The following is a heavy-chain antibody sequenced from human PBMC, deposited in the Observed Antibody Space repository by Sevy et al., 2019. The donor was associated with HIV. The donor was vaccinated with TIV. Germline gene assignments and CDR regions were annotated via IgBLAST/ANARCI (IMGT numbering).Heavy chain of an antibody. V-gene: IGHV3-30*03. J-gene: IGHJ6*02. Sequence: GGSLRLSCEASGFTFSDHGMNWVRQAPGKGLEWVALISFDGSVKYYADSVKGRFTISRDNSKNTLYLQTTGLRVEDTAVYYCAREDSGGDYGMDVWGQGTTVTVSS. CDR1: GFTFSDHG. CDR2: ISFDGSVK. CDR3: AREDSGGDYGMDV. D-gene: IGHD3-10*01.